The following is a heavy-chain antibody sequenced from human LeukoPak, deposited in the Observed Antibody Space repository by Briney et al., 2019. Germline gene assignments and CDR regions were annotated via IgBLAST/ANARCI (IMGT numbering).Heavy chain of an antibody. CDR2: IYYSGST. D-gene: IGHD5-12*01. Sequence: PSETLSLTCTVPGGSISSSSYYWGWIRQPPGKGLEWIGSIYYSGSTYYNPSLKSRVTISVDTSKNQFSLKLSSVTAADTAVYYCARPRMVAKTRWFDPWGQGTLVTVSS. V-gene: IGHV4-39*01. CDR1: GGSISSSSYY. CDR3: ARPRMVAKTRWFDP. J-gene: IGHJ5*02.